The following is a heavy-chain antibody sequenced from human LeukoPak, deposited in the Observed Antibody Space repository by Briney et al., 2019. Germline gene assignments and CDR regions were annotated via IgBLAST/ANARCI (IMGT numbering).Heavy chain of an antibody. CDR2: ISSSSSYI. V-gene: IGHV3-21*01. D-gene: IGHD3-10*01. CDR1: GFTFSSYS. Sequence: GGSLRLSCAASGFTFSSYSMNWVRQAPGKGLEWVSSISSSSSYIYYAASVKGRFTISRDNARNSLYLQMTSLRAEDTAVYYCARDKAMVRGVHPRLWFDPWGQGTLVTVSS. J-gene: IGHJ5*02. CDR3: ARDKAMVRGVHPRLWFDP.